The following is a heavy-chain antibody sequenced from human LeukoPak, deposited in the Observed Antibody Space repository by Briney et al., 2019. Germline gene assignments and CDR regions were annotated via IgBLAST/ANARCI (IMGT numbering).Heavy chain of an antibody. CDR2: ISGSGGST. D-gene: IGHD4-17*01. J-gene: IGHJ4*02. V-gene: IGHV3-23*01. CDR1: GFTFSSYA. CDR3: AKDYGDSPETSDFDY. Sequence: SGGSLRLSCAASGFTFSSYAMSWVRQAPGKGLEWVSAISGSGGSTCYADSVKGRFTISRDNSKNTLYLQMNSLRAEDTAVYYCAKDYGDSPETSDFDYWGQGTLVTVSS.